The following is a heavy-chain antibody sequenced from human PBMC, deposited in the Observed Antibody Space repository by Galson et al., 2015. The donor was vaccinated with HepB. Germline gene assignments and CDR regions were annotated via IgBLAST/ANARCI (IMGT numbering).Heavy chain of an antibody. D-gene: IGHD3-22*01. J-gene: IGHJ4*02. CDR3: AKGIWEYYDNRVFDS. CDR2: ISGSGSNT. CDR1: GFTFSTYA. V-gene: IGHV3-23*01. Sequence: SLRLSCAASGFTFSTYAMNWVRQAPGKGLEWVSTISGSGSNTFYADSVKGRFTISRDSSKNTLYLQMSSLRAEGTAVYYCAKGIWEYYDNRVFDSWGQGTLVTVSS.